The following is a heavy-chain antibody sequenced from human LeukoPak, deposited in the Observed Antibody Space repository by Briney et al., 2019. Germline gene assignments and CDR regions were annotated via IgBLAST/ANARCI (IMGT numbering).Heavy chain of an antibody. Sequence: ASVKVSCKASGGTFSSYDISWVRQAPGQGLEWMGWINTHTGNPTYAQGFTGHFVFSLDTSVTTAYLQISSLKAEDTDVNYCAREYIDPTLGDNGWGSYIDYWGQGTLVTVSS. V-gene: IGHV7-4-1*02. CDR1: GGTFSSYD. J-gene: IGHJ4*02. D-gene: IGHD3-10*01. CDR3: AREYIDPTLGDNGWGSYIDY. CDR2: INTHTGNP.